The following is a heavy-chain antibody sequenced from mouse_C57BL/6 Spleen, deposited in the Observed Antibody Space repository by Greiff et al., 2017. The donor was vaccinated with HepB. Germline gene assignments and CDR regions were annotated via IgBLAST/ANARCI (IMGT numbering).Heavy chain of an antibody. V-gene: IGHV1-18*01. CDR2: INTNNGGT. J-gene: IGHJ4*01. D-gene: IGHD4-1*01. CDR3: ARWRNCDVGAMDY. Sequence: EVQLQQSGPELVKPGASVKIPCKASGYTFTDYNMDWVKQSHGKSLEWIGDINTNNGGTIYNQKFKGKATLTVDKSSSTAYMEFRSLTAEDTAVYYCARWRNCDVGAMDYWGQGTAVTVSS. CDR1: GYTFTDYN.